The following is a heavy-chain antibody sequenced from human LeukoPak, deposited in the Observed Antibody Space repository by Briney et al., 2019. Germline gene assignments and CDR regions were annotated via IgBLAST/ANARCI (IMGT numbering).Heavy chain of an antibody. D-gene: IGHD3-22*01. Sequence: SETLSLTCTVSGGSISSSSYYWGWIRPPPGKGREGIGSIDYSGSTYYNPALKSRVTISVDTSKIQFSLKLSSVTAADPAVYYCARTPIDYDSSGYYSLDYWGQGTLVTVSS. J-gene: IGHJ4*02. CDR2: IDYSGST. CDR3: ARTPIDYDSSGYYSLDY. CDR1: GGSISSSSYY. V-gene: IGHV4-39*01.